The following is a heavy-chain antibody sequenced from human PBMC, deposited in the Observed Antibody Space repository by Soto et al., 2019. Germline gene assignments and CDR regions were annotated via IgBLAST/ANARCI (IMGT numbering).Heavy chain of an antibody. D-gene: IGHD3-22*01. V-gene: IGHV3-23*01. CDR2: ILAGGWTT. Sequence: GGSLRLSCSGSGFSFNDSPMSWVRQAPGKGLGWVSAILAGGWTTYYADSMKGRFTIPRNNSADTLYRSMTNLRREGPALNFFCSLYDDTSYDYWCQGALLTVSS. CDR3: CSLYDDTSYDY. J-gene: IGHJ4*02. CDR1: GFSFNDSP.